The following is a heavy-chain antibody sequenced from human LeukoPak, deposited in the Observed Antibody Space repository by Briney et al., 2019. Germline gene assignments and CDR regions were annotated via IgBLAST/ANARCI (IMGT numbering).Heavy chain of an antibody. J-gene: IGHJ4*02. D-gene: IGHD2-2*01. V-gene: IGHV1-46*01. CDR1: GYTFTSYY. Sequence: ASVKVSCKASGYTFTSYYMHWVRQAPGQGLEWMGIINPSGGSTSYAQKSQGRVTMTRDTSTSTVYMELSSLRSEDTAVYYCARVGTGSSNVGVIHDYWGQGTLVTVSS. CDR2: INPSGGST. CDR3: ARVGTGSSNVGVIHDY.